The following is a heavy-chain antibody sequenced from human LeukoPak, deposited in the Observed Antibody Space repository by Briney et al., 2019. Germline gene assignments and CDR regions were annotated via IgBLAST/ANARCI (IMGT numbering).Heavy chain of an antibody. CDR3: ARATESLRAIDY. CDR1: GFTVSSNY. J-gene: IGHJ4*02. Sequence: GGSLRLSCAASGFTVSSNYMSWVRQAPGKGLEWVSVIYSGGSTYYADSVKGRFTISRDNAKDSLYLQMSSLTAEDTGVYYCARATESLRAIDYWGQGALVTVSS. V-gene: IGHV3-53*01. D-gene: IGHD5-12*01. CDR2: IYSGGST.